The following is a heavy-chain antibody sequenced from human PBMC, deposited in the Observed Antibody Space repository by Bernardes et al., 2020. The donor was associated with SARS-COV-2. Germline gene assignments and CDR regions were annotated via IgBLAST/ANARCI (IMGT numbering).Heavy chain of an antibody. J-gene: IGHJ6*02. D-gene: IGHD2-15*01. CDR1: GFTFSSYW. CDR3: AREGDCSGGSCYSGYYYYYGMDV. Sequence: GGSLRLSCAASGFTFSSYWMHWVRQAPGKGLVWVSRINSDGSSTSYADSVKGRFTISRDNAKNTLYLQMNSLRAEDTAVYYCAREGDCSGGSCYSGYYYYYGMDVWGQGTTVTVSS. CDR2: INSDGSST. V-gene: IGHV3-74*01.